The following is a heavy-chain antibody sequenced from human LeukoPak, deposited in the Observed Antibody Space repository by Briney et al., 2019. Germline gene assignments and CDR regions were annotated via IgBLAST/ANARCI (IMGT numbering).Heavy chain of an antibody. CDR1: GFTVSSNY. CDR3: AKQHGYNYGYADY. CDR2: ISGSGTST. D-gene: IGHD5-12*01. J-gene: IGHJ4*02. Sequence: GGSLRLSCAASGFTVSSNYMSWVRQAPGKGLEWVSAISGSGTSTYYADSVKGRFTISRDNSKNTLYLQMNSLRAEDTAVYYCAKQHGYNYGYADYWGQGTLVTVSS. V-gene: IGHV3-23*01.